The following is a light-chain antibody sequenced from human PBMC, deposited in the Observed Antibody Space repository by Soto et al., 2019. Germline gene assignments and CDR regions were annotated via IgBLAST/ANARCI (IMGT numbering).Light chain of an antibody. V-gene: IGKV1-39*01. J-gene: IGKJ4*01. Sequence: DIQMTQSPSSLSASVGDRVTITCRASQSISSYLNWYQQKPGKAPKLLIYAASSLQSGVPSRFSGSGSGTDFTLTISSLQPEDFATYYCQQANSFPLIFGGGTKV. CDR1: QSISSY. CDR3: QQANSFPLI. CDR2: AAS.